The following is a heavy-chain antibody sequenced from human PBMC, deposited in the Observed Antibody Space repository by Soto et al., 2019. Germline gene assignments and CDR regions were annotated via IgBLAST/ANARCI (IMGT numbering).Heavy chain of an antibody. CDR3: AKDVRYYDSSGYYPNVYYFDY. J-gene: IGHJ4*02. Sequence: PGGSLRLSCAASGFTFSSFAMSWVRQAPGKGLEWVSAISGSGGSTYYADSVKGRFTISRDNSKNTLYLQMNSLRAEDTAVYYCAKDVRYYDSSGYYPNVYYFDYRGQGTLVTVSS. D-gene: IGHD3-22*01. CDR1: GFTFSSFA. CDR2: ISGSGGST. V-gene: IGHV3-23*01.